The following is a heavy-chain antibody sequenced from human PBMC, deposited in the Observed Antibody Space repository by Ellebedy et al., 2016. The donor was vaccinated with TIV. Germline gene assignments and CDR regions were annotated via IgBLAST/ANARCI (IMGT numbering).Heavy chain of an antibody. CDR1: GFTFADYA. V-gene: IGHV3-9*01. CDR2: ISWNSCSV. D-gene: IGHD6-19*01. J-gene: IGHJ4*02. CDR3: AKDTSTGYGSGWRLFDS. Sequence: PGGSLRLSCAASGFTFADYAMHWVRQAPGGGLEWVSGISWNSCSVDYADSVKGRFTISRDNAKNSLYLQMNILRPEDTALYFCAKDTSTGYGSGWRLFDSWGQGTLVTVSS.